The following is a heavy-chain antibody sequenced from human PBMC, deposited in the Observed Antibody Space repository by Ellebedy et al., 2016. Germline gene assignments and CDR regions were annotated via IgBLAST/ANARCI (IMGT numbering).Heavy chain of an antibody. CDR1: GYNFSRYW. Sequence: GGSLRLSCKGSGYNFSRYWIAWVRQMPGKGLEWMGIIYPGDSDTRYSPSFQGQVTISADKSISTAYLQWSSLKASDTAMYYCARAPRYISSSEVFDIWGQGTMVTVSS. V-gene: IGHV5-51*01. CDR2: IYPGDSDT. D-gene: IGHD6-13*01. J-gene: IGHJ3*02. CDR3: ARAPRYISSSEVFDI.